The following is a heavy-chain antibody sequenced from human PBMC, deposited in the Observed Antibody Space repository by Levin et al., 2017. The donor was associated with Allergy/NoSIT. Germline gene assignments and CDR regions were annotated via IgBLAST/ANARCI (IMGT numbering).Heavy chain of an antibody. CDR1: GFTFSSYS. Sequence: GGSLRLSCAASGFTFSSYSMNWVRQAPGNGLEWVSYISSSSSTIYYADSVKGRFTISRDNAKNSLYLQMNSLRDEDTAVYYCARDTNDYGDYEVDYWGQGTLVTVSS. V-gene: IGHV3-48*02. CDR3: ARDTNDYGDYEVDY. J-gene: IGHJ4*02. CDR2: ISSSSSTI. D-gene: IGHD4-17*01.